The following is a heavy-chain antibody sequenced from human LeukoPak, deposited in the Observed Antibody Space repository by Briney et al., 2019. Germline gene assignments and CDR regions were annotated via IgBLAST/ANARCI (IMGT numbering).Heavy chain of an antibody. CDR3: AREANYYDRTRAFDI. J-gene: IGHJ3*02. CDR2: IYSGGST. D-gene: IGHD3-22*01. CDR1: GFTVSSNY. Sequence: GGSLRLSFAASGFTVSSNYMSWVRQAPGKGLEWGSVIYSGGSTYYADSVKGRFTISRDNSKNTLYLQMNSLRAEDTAVYYCAREANYYDRTRAFDIWGQGTMVTVSS. V-gene: IGHV3-53*01.